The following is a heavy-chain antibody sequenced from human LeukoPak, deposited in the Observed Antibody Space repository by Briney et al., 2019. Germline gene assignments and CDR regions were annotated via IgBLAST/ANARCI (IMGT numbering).Heavy chain of an antibody. J-gene: IGHJ4*02. V-gene: IGHV3-15*01. CDR2: IKCKTDGGTT. CDR1: GFTCSNAW. Sequence: PGGSLRLSCAASGFTCSNAWMSWVRQAPGKGQEWVGRIKCKTDGGTTDYAAPVKGRFTISRDDSKNTLYLQMNSLKTEDTAVYYCTAVGDCSSTSCYGLDYWGQGTLVTVSS. CDR3: TAVGDCSSTSCYGLDY. D-gene: IGHD2-2*01.